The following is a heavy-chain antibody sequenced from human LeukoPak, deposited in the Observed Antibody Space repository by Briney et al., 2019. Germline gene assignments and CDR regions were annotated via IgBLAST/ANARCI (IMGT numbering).Heavy chain of an antibody. Sequence: GGSLRLSCVASGFTFNNYAMSWVRQAPGKGLEWVSANGGSGGSKYYADSVKGRFTVSRDNSKNTLYLQMNGLRAEDTAIYYCAKRKDLGYCSSTSCYYYFDYWGQGTLVTVSS. J-gene: IGHJ4*02. D-gene: IGHD2-2*01. V-gene: IGHV3-23*01. CDR3: AKRKDLGYCSSTSCYYYFDY. CDR1: GFTFNNYA. CDR2: NGGSGGSK.